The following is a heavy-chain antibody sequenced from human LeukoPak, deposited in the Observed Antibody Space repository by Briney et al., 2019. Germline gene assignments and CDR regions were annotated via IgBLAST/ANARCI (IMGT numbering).Heavy chain of an antibody. D-gene: IGHD3-3*01. CDR3: AKAPPKKHDFCSGYYNYMDV. CDR1: GGSVSRSPYY. J-gene: IGHJ6*03. Sequence: PSETLSLTCTVSGGSVSRSPYYWGWIRQHPGKGLEWLGNICYRGSTYCNPALQSRVTLSVDTAKNQYSLKVTSVTAADTAVYYCAKAPPKKHDFCSGYYNYMDVWGKGTTVTVSS. CDR2: ICYRGST. V-gene: IGHV4-39*07.